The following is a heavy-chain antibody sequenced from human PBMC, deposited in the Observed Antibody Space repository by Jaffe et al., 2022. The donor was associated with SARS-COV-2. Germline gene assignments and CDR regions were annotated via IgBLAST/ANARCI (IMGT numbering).Heavy chain of an antibody. CDR2: INSDGSST. V-gene: IGHV3-74*01. D-gene: IGHD6-19*01. CDR3: ARDSGPFSSGWYVGEDWFDP. J-gene: IGHJ5*02. Sequence: EVQLVESGGGLVQPGGSLRLSCAASGFTFSSYWMHWVRQAPGKGLVWVSRINSDGSSTSYADSVKGRFTISRDNAKNTLYLQMNSLRAEDTAVYYCARDSGPFSSGWYVGEDWFDPWGQGTLVTVSS. CDR1: GFTFSSYW.